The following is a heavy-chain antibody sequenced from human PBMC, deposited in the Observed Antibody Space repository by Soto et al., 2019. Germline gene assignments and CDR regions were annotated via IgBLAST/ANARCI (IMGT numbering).Heavy chain of an antibody. CDR1: GGSFSGYY. CDR2: INHSGST. V-gene: IGHV4-34*01. J-gene: IGHJ5*02. D-gene: IGHD2-2*01. Sequence: QVQLQQWGAGLLKPSETLSLTCAVYGGSFSGYYWSWIRQPPGKGLEWIGEINHSGSTTYNPSLKSRVPISVDTSKNQFSLKLSSVPAADTAVYYCSRTPRDIVVVPAASKGSWFDPWGQGTLVTVSS. CDR3: SRTPRDIVVVPAASKGSWFDP.